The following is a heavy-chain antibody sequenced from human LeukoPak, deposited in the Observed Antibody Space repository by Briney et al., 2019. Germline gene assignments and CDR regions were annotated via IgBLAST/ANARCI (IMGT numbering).Heavy chain of an antibody. Sequence: PGGSLRLSCAASGFHFRDYYMTWLRQAPGKGLEWLSYISSSTGRIIYYADSVKGRFTISRDNTKNSLFLQMVSLSVEDTAVYYCARYYSDAFDVWGQGTVVTVSS. CDR2: ISSSTGRII. J-gene: IGHJ3*01. D-gene: IGHD3-10*01. CDR1: GFHFRDYY. V-gene: IGHV3-11*04. CDR3: ARYYSDAFDV.